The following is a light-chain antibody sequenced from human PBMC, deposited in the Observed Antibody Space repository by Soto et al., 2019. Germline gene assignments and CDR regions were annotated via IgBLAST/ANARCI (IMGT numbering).Light chain of an antibody. CDR3: QQYNSYSKT. J-gene: IGKJ1*01. Sequence: EIVLTPSPATLSVSPGDSATLSCRASQSVGPNLVWYQQRFGQSPRLLIYHVSTRATGVPARFSGSGSETEFTLTISSLQPDDFATYYCQQYNSYSKTFGQGTKVDIK. CDR1: QSVGPN. CDR2: HVS. V-gene: IGKV3-15*01.